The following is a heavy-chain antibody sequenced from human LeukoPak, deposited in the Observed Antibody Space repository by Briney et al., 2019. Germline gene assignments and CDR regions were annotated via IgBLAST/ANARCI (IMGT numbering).Heavy chain of an antibody. CDR3: ARGAMAKIDY. CDR1: GFIFSNYA. J-gene: IGHJ4*02. D-gene: IGHD5-18*01. Sequence: GGSLRLSCAASGFIFSNYAMSWVRQAPGKGLEWVSAIDSTGAYTWYADSVKGRFTISKDSSKTILYLQMNSLRAEDAAVYYCARGAMAKIDYWGQGTLVTVSS. CDR2: IDSTGAYT. V-gene: IGHV3-23*01.